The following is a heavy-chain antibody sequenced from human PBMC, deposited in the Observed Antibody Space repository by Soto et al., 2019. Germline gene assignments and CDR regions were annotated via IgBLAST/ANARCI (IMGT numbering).Heavy chain of an antibody. CDR2: MNPTSSNT. D-gene: IGHD3-3*01. CDR1: GYSFSSYD. J-gene: IGHJ6*03. Sequence: GASVKVSCKGSGYSFSSYDINWVRQATGQGPEWMGWMNPTSSNTGYAQDFQGRVTMTRNTPESTAYMELSSLTPEDTAVYYCARASRSGYSYYVDVWGSGTTVTVSS. V-gene: IGHV1-8*01. CDR3: ARASRSGYSYYVDV.